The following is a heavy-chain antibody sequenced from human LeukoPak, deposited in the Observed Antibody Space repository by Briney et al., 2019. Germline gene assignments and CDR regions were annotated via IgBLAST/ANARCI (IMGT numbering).Heavy chain of an antibody. Sequence: PGGSLRLSCAASGFTFSSYAMHWVRQAPGKGLEWVAVISYDGSNKYYADSVKGRFTISRDNSKNTLYLQMNSLRAEDTAVYYCAKNWNDLFDYWGQGTLVTVSS. CDR3: AKNWNDLFDY. J-gene: IGHJ4*02. V-gene: IGHV3-30-3*02. D-gene: IGHD1-1*01. CDR2: ISYDGSNK. CDR1: GFTFSSYA.